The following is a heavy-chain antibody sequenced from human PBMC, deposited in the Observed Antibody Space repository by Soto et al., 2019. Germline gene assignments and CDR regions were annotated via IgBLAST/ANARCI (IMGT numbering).Heavy chain of an antibody. CDR1: GFTFSSYS. CDR2: ISSSSSYI. V-gene: IGHV3-21*01. Sequence: PGGSLRLSCAASGFTFSSYSMNWVRQAPGKGLEWVSSISSSSSYIYYADSVKGRFTISRDNAKNSLYLQMNSLRAEDTAVYYCASFKETDYYDSSGYYNWFDPWGQGTLVTVSS. D-gene: IGHD3-22*01. J-gene: IGHJ5*02. CDR3: ASFKETDYYDSSGYYNWFDP.